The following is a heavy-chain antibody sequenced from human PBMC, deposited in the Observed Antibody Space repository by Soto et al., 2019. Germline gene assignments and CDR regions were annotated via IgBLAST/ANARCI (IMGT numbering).Heavy chain of an antibody. CDR1: GFTFSSYA. CDR3: WSSYDFWSAPPNCWFDP. J-gene: IGHJ5*02. CDR2: ISGSGGST. V-gene: IGHV3-23*01. D-gene: IGHD3-3*01. Sequence: PGGSLRLSCAASGFTFSSYAMSWVRQAPGKGLEWVSAISGSGGSTYYAGSVKGRFTISRDNSKTTQYLQMNSLRAEATAVDDCWSSYDFWSAPPNCWFDPWGQGTLVTVSS.